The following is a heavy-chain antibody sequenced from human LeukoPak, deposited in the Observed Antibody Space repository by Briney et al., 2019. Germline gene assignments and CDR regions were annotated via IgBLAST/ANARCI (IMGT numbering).Heavy chain of an antibody. CDR3: ARADGSVAGPPSGH. CDR1: GFTFSSYA. D-gene: IGHD6-19*01. V-gene: IGHV3-30-3*01. Sequence: SGGSLRLSCAASGFTFSSYAMHWVRQAPGKGLEWVAIISYDGSDKYYADSVKGRLTISRDNSKSTLYLQMISLRTEDTAVYYCARADGSVAGPPSGHWGQGTLVTVSS. J-gene: IGHJ4*02. CDR2: ISYDGSDK.